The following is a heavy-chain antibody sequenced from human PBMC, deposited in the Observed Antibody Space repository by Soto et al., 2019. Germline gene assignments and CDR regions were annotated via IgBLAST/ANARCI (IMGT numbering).Heavy chain of an antibody. J-gene: IGHJ4*02. CDR1: GFTFSSYA. CDR2: ISGSGGST. D-gene: IGHD6-19*01. V-gene: IGHV3-23*01. CDR3: ANGVRYSSGWSY. Sequence: EVQLLESGGGLVQPGGSLRLSCAGSGFTFSSYAMSWVRQAPGKGLEWVSAISGSGGSTYYADSVKGRFTISRDNSKNPLYRQMNSLRAEDTAVYYCANGVRYSSGWSYCGQGTLVTFSS.